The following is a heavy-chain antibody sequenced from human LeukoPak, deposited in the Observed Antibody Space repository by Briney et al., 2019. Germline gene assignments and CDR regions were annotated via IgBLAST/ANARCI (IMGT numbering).Heavy chain of an antibody. D-gene: IGHD3-22*01. J-gene: IGHJ4*02. Sequence: SETLSLICAVYGGSFSGYYWSWIRQPPGKGLEWIGEINHSGSTNYNPSLKSRVTISVDTSKNQFSLKLSSVTAADTAVYYCARGPDYYDSSGYCYWGQGTLVTVSS. V-gene: IGHV4-34*01. CDR2: INHSGST. CDR3: ARGPDYYDSSGYCY. CDR1: GGSFSGYY.